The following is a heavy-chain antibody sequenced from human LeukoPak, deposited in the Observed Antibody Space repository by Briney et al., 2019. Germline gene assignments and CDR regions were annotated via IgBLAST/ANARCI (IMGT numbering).Heavy chain of an antibody. CDR3: ARDGYSSSGYFQH. D-gene: IGHD6-19*01. V-gene: IGHV3-53*01. J-gene: IGHJ1*01. Sequence: PGGSLRLSCAASGFTVSSNYMSWVRQAPGKGLERVSVIYSGGSTYYADSVKGRFTISRDNSKNTLYLQMNSLGAEDTAVYYCARDGYSSSGYFQHWGQGTLVTVSS. CDR1: GFTVSSNY. CDR2: IYSGGST.